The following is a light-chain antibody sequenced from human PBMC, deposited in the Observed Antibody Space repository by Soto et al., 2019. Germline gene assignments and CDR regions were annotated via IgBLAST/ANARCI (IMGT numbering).Light chain of an antibody. Sequence: EVIMTQSPATLSVSPGERATLSCRASQTISSHLAWYQQKNGQAPRLLIYHSSNRATGIPARFSGSGSGTEFSLTISSLQSEDFGVYYCQQYHTWPPSTTFGQGTRLEIK. CDR1: QTISSH. CDR3: QQYHTWPPSTT. V-gene: IGKV3D-15*01. J-gene: IGKJ5*01. CDR2: HSS.